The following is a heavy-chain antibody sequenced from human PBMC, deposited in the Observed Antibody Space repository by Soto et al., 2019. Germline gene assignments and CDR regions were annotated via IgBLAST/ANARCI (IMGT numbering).Heavy chain of an antibody. V-gene: IGHV3-23*01. D-gene: IGHD2-2*01. J-gene: IGHJ4*02. Sequence: EVQLLESGGGRIQPGGSLRLSCAASGFTFSSYAMNWVRQVPGKGLQWVSGIRGSGSSTYYPDSVRGRFTISRDNSRNTLYLQMSSLRVEDTALYYCANVDRNQPAVVDYWGQGTLVTVSS. CDR2: IRGSGSST. CDR3: ANVDRNQPAVVDY. CDR1: GFTFSSYA.